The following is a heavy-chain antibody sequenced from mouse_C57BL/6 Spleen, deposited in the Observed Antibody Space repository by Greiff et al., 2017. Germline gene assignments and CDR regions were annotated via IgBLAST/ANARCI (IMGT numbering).Heavy chain of an antibody. J-gene: IGHJ4*01. CDR2: INPYNGGT. D-gene: IGHD2-4*01. Sequence: EVQLQQSGPVLVKPGASVKMSCKASGYTFTDYYMNWVKQSHGKSLEWIGVINPYNGGTSYNQKFKGKATLTVDKSSSTAYMELNSLTSEDSAVYYCARVYYDYDGVHHYYAMDYWGQGTSVTVSS. CDR3: ARVYYDYDGVHHYYAMDY. CDR1: GYTFTDYY. V-gene: IGHV1-19*01.